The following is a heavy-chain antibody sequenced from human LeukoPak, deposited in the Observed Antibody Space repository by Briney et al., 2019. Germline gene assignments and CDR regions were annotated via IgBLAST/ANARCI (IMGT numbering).Heavy chain of an antibody. D-gene: IGHD3-10*01. J-gene: IGHJ4*02. V-gene: IGHV1-8*01. CDR1: GYTFTSYD. CDR3: ARGYYGSGSYSIPFDY. Sequence: ASVKVSCKASGYTFTSYDINWVRQATGQGLEWMGWMNPNSGNTGYAQKFQGRVTMTRNTSISTAYMELSSLRSEDTAVYYCARGYYGSGSYSIPFDYSGQGTLVAVSS. CDR2: MNPNSGNT.